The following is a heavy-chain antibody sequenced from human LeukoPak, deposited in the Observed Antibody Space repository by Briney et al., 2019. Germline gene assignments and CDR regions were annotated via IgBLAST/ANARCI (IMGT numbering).Heavy chain of an antibody. CDR2: ISYDGSNK. Sequence: PGRSLRLSCAASGFTFSSYGMHWVRQAPGKGLEWVAVISYDGSNKYYADSVKGRFTISRDNSKNTLYLQMNSLRAEDTAVYYCAKDSIPPLGYCSGGSCSGAFDIWGQGTMVTVSS. CDR3: AKDSIPPLGYCSGGSCSGAFDI. J-gene: IGHJ3*02. CDR1: GFTFSSYG. D-gene: IGHD2-15*01. V-gene: IGHV3-30*18.